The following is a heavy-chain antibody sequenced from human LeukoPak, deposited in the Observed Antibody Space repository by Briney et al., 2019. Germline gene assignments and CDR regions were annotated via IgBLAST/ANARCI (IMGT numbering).Heavy chain of an antibody. D-gene: IGHD1-7*01. CDR3: ARSRAGRTFDY. CDR2: IYYSGSTNYDPYSGST. V-gene: IGHV4-61*01. Sequence: PSETLSLTCTVSGYSISSGNYYWSWIRQPPGKGLEWIGYIYYSGSTNYDPYSGSTNYNPSLKSRVTISVDTSKNQFSLKLSSVTAADTAVYHCARSRAGRTFDYWGQGTLVTVSS. J-gene: IGHJ4*02. CDR1: GYSISSGNYY.